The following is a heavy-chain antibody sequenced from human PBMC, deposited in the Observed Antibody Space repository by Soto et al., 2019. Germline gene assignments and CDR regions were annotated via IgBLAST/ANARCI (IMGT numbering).Heavy chain of an antibody. Sequence: QITLKESGPTLVKPTQTLTLTCTFSGFSLTTAGVAVGWIRQPPGKALEWLALNYRNGDRRYSPSPRSRLTIPRDSSRNQVVRTMPNMAAVDTDTYFCAHIPHCSSVICHPEWSTNWFDPWGQGTLVTVSS. CDR2: NYRNGDR. CDR3: AHIPHCSSVICHPEWSTNWFDP. V-gene: IGHV2-5*01. D-gene: IGHD2-2*01. J-gene: IGHJ5*02. CDR1: GFSLTTAGVA.